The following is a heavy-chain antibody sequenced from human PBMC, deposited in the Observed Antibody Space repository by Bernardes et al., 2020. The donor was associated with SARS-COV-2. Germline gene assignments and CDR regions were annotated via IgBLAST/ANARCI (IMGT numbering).Heavy chain of an antibody. V-gene: IGHV4-61*02. J-gene: IGHJ3*02. Sequence: SETLSLTCTVSGGSISSGSYYWSWIRQPAGKGLEWIGRIYTSGSTNYNPSLKSRVTISVDTSKNQFSLKLSSVTAADTAVYYCAREVNTMIVVTGVFDIWGQGTMVTVSS. CDR2: IYTSGST. CDR3: AREVNTMIVVTGVFDI. D-gene: IGHD3-22*01. CDR1: GGSISSGSYY.